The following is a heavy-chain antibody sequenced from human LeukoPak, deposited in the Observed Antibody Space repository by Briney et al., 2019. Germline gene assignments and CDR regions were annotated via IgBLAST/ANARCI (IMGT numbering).Heavy chain of an antibody. J-gene: IGHJ4*02. CDR2: ISPSGTVI. CDR3: ARDYNC. Sequence: AGGSLRLSCAASGFTVSSNYMSWIRQAPGKGLEWVSYISPSGTVIYFGDSVKGRFTISRDNAKKSLYLQMNSLRAEDTAVYYCARDYNCWGQGTLVTVSS. CDR1: GFTVSSNY. D-gene: IGHD3-10*01. V-gene: IGHV3-11*01.